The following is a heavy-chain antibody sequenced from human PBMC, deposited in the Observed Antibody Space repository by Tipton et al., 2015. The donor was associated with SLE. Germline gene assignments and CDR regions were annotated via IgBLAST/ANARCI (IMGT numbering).Heavy chain of an antibody. V-gene: IGHV1-18*01. CDR1: GYTFTSYG. Sequence: QVQLVQSGAEVKKPGASVKVSCKASGYTFTSYGISWVRQAPGQGLEWMGWISAYNGNTNYAQKFQGRVTITRNTSISTAYMELSSLRSEDTAVYYCARATRSGYSSSWYSDYWGQGTLVTVSS. J-gene: IGHJ4*02. D-gene: IGHD6-13*01. CDR2: ISAYNGNT. CDR3: ARATRSGYSSSWYSDY.